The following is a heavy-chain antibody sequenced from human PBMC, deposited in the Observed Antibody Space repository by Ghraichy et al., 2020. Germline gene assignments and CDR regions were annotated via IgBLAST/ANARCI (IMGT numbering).Heavy chain of an antibody. Sequence: GGSLRLSCKGSGYSFTSYWIGWVRQMPGKGLEWMGIIYPGDSDTRYSPSFQGQVTISADKSISTAYLQWSSLKASDTAMYYCARSDFGSYLSFDLWGRGTLVTVSS. CDR2: IYPGDSDT. CDR3: ARSDFGSYLSFDL. J-gene: IGHJ2*01. D-gene: IGHD1-26*01. CDR1: GYSFTSYW. V-gene: IGHV5-51*01.